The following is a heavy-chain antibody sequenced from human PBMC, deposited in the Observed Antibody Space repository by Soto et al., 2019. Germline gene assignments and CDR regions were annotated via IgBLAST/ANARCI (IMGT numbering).Heavy chain of an antibody. D-gene: IGHD6-19*01. CDR2: MDPESGYT. CDR1: GYTFTSYD. Sequence: QVPLVQSGAEVKKPGASVKVSCKASGYTFTSYDINWVRQAAGHGLEWMGWMDPESGYTDYAQKFQGRVTMTRNTSISTAYMELSSLRSEDTAVYYCARGRGWRDNWGQGTLVTVSS. J-gene: IGHJ4*02. V-gene: IGHV1-8*01. CDR3: ARGRGWRDN.